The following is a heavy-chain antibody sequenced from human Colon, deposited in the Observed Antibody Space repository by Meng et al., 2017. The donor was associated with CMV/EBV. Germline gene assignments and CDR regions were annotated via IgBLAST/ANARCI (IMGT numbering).Heavy chain of an antibody. J-gene: IGHJ4*02. CDR3: ARGSTTVTRHFDY. V-gene: IGHV3-23*04. D-gene: IGHD4-23*01. Sequence: VESGGCWVRPGGSRRLPWEALGFPFTTYGLAWAGQAPGKGLGWASIMRGEVRTIFTEGPLKGRTAISRDNAKSTWYLQISALGADDTAIYFCARGSTTVTRHFDYWGQGSLVTVSS. CDR1: GFPFTTYG. CDR2: MRGEVRTI.